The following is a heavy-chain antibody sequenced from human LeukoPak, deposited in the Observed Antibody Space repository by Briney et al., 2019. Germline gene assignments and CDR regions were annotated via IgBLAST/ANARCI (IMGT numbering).Heavy chain of an antibody. J-gene: IGHJ5*02. CDR2: MHTSGDT. D-gene: IGHD1-1*01. CDR3: ARDRANNWSQDWFDP. V-gene: IGHV4-4*07. Sequence: SETLSLTCTVSGASISSYYWSWIRQPAGKGLEWIGRMHTSGDTNYNPSLWSRVTMSLDTSRNQFSLRLSSVTAADTAMYYCARDRANNWSQDWFDPWGQGTLVTDSS. CDR1: GASISSYY.